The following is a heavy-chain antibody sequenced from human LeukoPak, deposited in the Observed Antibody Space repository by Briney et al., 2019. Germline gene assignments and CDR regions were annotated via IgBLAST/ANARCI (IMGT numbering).Heavy chain of an antibody. Sequence: GGSLRLSCAASGFTFSRYWMSWVRQAPGKGLEWVANIKQDGSEKYYVDSVKGRFTISRDNAKNSLYLQMNSLRAEDTAVYYCARDEIVATTKANYYYYMDVWGKGTTVTISS. CDR2: IKQDGSEK. D-gene: IGHD5-12*01. CDR1: GFTFSRYW. CDR3: ARDEIVATTKANYYYYMDV. J-gene: IGHJ6*03. V-gene: IGHV3-7*01.